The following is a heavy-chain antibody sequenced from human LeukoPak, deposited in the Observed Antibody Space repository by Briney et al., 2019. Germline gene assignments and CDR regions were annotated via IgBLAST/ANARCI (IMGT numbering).Heavy chain of an antibody. D-gene: IGHD5-18*01. J-gene: IGHJ4*02. CDR2: IRYDGSNK. Sequence: PGGSLRLSCAASGFTFSSYGMHWVRQAPGKGLEWVAFIRYDGSNKYYADSVKGRFTISRDNSKNTLYLQMNSLRAEDTAVYYCARLQDTAMAIVDYWGQGTLVTVSS. CDR3: ARLQDTAMAIVDY. V-gene: IGHV3-30*02. CDR1: GFTFSSYG.